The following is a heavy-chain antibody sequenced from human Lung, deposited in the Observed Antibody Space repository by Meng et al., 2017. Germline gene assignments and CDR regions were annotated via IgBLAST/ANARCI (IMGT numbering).Heavy chain of an antibody. CDR3: ARDEDISAAGKLFGDY. Sequence: EDTKAGASVQVSCKQSVYNDPDYDIRWVRRAPGQGLEWMRRINPKSGDTHYAQKFQARVTMTGDTSISTAYMELSGLRSDDTAMYYCARDEDISAAGKLFGDYWGQGTLVTVSS. CDR1: VYNDPDYD. J-gene: IGHJ4*02. V-gene: IGHV1-2*06. CDR2: INPKSGDT. D-gene: IGHD6-25*01.